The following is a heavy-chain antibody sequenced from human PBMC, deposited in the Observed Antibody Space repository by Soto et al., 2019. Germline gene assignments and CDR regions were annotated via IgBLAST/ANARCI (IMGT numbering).Heavy chain of an antibody. D-gene: IGHD1-1*01. CDR3: AKNETTRPWFDP. CDR1: GGSIRNGNYY. V-gene: IGHV4-31*03. Sequence: QVQLQESGPGLVKASQTLSLTCTVSGGSIRNGNYYWSWILQLPGKGLEWIGNIYYIGTTSYNPSRQRRVIISIDTSQNQFSLDLTSVLAADTAVYYCAKNETTRPWFDPWGQGTRVTVSS. J-gene: IGHJ5*02. CDR2: IYYIGTT.